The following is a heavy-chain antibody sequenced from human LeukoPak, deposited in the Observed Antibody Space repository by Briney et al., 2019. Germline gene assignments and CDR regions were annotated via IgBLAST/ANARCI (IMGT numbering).Heavy chain of an antibody. J-gene: IGHJ4*02. Sequence: SVKVSCKASGGTFGSYAISWVRQAPGQGLEWMGGIIPIFGTANYAQKFQGRVTITTDESTSTAYMELSSLRSEDTAVYYCAALKKYYYDSSGYAFDYWGQGTLVTVSS. V-gene: IGHV1-69*05. CDR3: AALKKYYYDSSGYAFDY. CDR1: GGTFGSYA. D-gene: IGHD3-22*01. CDR2: IIPIFGTA.